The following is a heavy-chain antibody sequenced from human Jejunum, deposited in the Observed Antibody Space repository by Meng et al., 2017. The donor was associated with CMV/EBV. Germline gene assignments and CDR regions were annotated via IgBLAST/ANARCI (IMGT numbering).Heavy chain of an antibody. V-gene: IGHV3-23*03. D-gene: IGHD1-1*01. J-gene: IGHJ4*02. CDR2: IYIGGTTT. Sequence: ASVFAFSNSAMNWDRQAPGKGLEWVSIIYIGGTTTYYAASVKGRFTISRDDSKNTLYLQMNSLRAEDTAVYYCAKDTTPDSRFNFDRWGQGTLVTVSS. CDR3: AKDTTPDSRFNFDR. CDR1: VFAFSNSA.